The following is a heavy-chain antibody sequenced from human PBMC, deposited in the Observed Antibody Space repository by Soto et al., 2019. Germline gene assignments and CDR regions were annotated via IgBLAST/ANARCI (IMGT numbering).Heavy chain of an antibody. J-gene: IGHJ5*02. CDR2: INWNSGSI. V-gene: IGHV3-9*01. Sequence: EVQLVESGGGLVQPGRSLRLSCAAFGFTFEDYAMHWIRQTPGKGLEWVAGINWNSGSIGYADSVKGRFTISRDNANNSLYLQMDSLRTEDTALYFCAKGRGALAVVSNWFDPWGKGPLVTVSS. CDR1: GFTFEDYA. CDR3: AKGRGALAVVSNWFDP. D-gene: IGHD3-22*01.